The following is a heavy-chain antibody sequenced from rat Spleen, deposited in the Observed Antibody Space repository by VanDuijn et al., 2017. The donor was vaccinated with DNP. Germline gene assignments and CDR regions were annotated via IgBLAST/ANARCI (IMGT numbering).Heavy chain of an antibody. Sequence: EVQLAESGGGLVQPGGSLKLSCAASGVTFSDYYMAWVRQALKKGLEWVATIIDDGSKTYYGDSVKGRFTISRDNAKTTLYLQMDSLRSEDTATYYCATHDYDNYYEDYFDYWGQGVMVTVSS. J-gene: IGHJ2*01. CDR2: IIDDGSKT. D-gene: IGHD1-12*03. CDR1: GVTFSDYY. CDR3: ATHDYDNYYEDYFDY. V-gene: IGHV5S10*01.